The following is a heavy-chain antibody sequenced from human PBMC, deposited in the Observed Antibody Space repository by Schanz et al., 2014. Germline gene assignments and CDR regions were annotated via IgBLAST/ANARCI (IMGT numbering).Heavy chain of an antibody. Sequence: QVQLQESGPGLVKPSQTLSLTCAVSGGSISSGGYSWSWIRQPPGKGLEWIGYIFFRGSTYYNPSLKSRVTISIDTSKNQISLRLRSVTEADTAVYYCARSMIIVDKAFDYWGQGTLVTVSS. CDR1: GGSISSGGYS. V-gene: IGHV4-30-4*07. J-gene: IGHJ4*02. D-gene: IGHD3-22*01. CDR3: ARSMIIVDKAFDY. CDR2: IFFRGST.